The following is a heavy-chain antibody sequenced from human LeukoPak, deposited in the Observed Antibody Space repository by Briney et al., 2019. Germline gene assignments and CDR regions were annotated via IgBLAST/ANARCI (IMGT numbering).Heavy chain of an antibody. J-gene: IGHJ4*02. CDR1: GYTFTGYY. Sequence: ASVKVSCKASGYTFTGYYMHWVRQAPGQGLVCMGWINPNSGGTNYAQKFQGRVTMTRDTSISTAYMELSRLRSDDTAVYYCARAGSYKDFYYFDYWGQGTLVTVSS. D-gene: IGHD1-26*01. CDR3: ARAGSYKDFYYFDY. CDR2: INPNSGGT. V-gene: IGHV1-2*02.